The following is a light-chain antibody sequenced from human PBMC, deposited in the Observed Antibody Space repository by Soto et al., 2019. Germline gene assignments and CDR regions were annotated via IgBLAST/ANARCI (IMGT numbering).Light chain of an antibody. CDR1: QGISNW. J-gene: IGKJ3*01. CDR2: AAS. V-gene: IGKV1D-12*01. Sequence: DIQMTQSPSSVSASVGDRASITCRASQGISNWLAWYQQKPGRAPKLLIYAASSWQSGVSSRFSGSGSGTDFTLTISSLQPEDFATYYCKQGNSFPFTFGPGTKVDIK. CDR3: KQGNSFPFT.